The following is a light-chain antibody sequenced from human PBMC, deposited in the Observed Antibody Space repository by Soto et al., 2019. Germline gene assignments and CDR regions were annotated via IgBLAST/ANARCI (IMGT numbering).Light chain of an antibody. J-gene: IGKJ1*01. Sequence: DIQMTQSPSTLSASVGDRVTITCRASQSISRSLAWYQHQRGKAPRLLIYDVSTLESGVPSRFSAFGSGTEFTLSISGLQPDDLGTYYCQQFYMGWTFGQGTEVDLK. V-gene: IGKV1-5*01. CDR2: DVS. CDR3: QQFYMGWT. CDR1: QSISRS.